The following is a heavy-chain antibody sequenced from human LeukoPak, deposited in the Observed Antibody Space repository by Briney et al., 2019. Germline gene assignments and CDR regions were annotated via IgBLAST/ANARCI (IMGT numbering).Heavy chain of an antibody. CDR1: GFIFNNYW. CDR3: ARVNPLLAPGAFDI. CDR2: IKQDGSEK. Sequence: GGSLRLSCAASGFIFNNYWMTWVRQAPGKGLAWVANIKQDGSEKYYVDSVKGRFTISRDNVKNLLSLQMSSLRGEDTAVYFCARVNPLLAPGAFDIWGQGTMVAVSS. J-gene: IGHJ3*02. V-gene: IGHV3-7*01. D-gene: IGHD2-15*01.